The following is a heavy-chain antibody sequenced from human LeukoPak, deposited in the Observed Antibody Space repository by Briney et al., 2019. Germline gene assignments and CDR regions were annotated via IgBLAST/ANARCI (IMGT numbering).Heavy chain of an antibody. D-gene: IGHD2-21*01. CDR1: GGSISSSSYY. CDR3: ARGHIGP. Sequence: ASETLSLTCTVSGGSISSSSYYWGWIRQPPGKGLEWIGSIYYSGSTYYNPSLKSRVTISVDTSKNQFSLKLSSVTAADTAVYYCARGHIGPWGQGTLVTVSS. V-gene: IGHV4-39*07. J-gene: IGHJ5*02. CDR2: IYYSGST.